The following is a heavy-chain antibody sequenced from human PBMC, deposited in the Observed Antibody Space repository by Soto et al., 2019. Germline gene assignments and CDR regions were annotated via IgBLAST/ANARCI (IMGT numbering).Heavy chain of an antibody. CDR3: ARELDNYGPYYYPMDV. V-gene: IGHV3-23*01. Sequence: GSLRLSCAASGFTFSSSAMTWVRQAPRKGLEWVSIISGIGGSTYYAGSVKGRFTISRDNSKNTLYLQMNSLRVEDTAVYYCARELDNYGPYYYPMDVWGQGTTVTVSS. CDR2: ISGIGGST. J-gene: IGHJ6*02. CDR1: GFTFSSSA. D-gene: IGHD5-18*01.